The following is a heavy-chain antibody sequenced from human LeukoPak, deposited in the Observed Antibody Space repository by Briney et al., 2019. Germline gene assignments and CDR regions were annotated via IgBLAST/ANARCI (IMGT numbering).Heavy chain of an antibody. V-gene: IGHV3-30*01. CDR3: ARDYYGSGNYYTRFDY. J-gene: IGHJ4*02. D-gene: IGHD3-10*01. CDR2: VSFNGNNK. Sequence: GGSLRLSCAASGFTFSSYAVHRVRQAPGKGLEWVAVVSFNGNNKYYADSVKGRFTISRDNSKNTLYLQMNSLRAEDTAVYYCARDYYGSGNYYTRFDYWGQGTLVTVSS. CDR1: GFTFSSYA.